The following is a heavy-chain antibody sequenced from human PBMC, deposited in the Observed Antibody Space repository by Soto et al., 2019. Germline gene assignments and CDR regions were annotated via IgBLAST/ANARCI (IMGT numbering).Heavy chain of an antibody. J-gene: IGHJ4*02. Sequence: GGSLRLSCAASGFTFSSYWMHWVRQAPGKGLEWVSCISSSSSTTCYADSVKGRFTISRDNAKNSLYLQMNSLRAEDTAVYYCARVFWRYSSGWFLFDYWGQGTLVTVSS. CDR1: GFTFSSYW. CDR2: ISSSSSTT. V-gene: IGHV3-48*01. D-gene: IGHD6-19*01. CDR3: ARVFWRYSSGWFLFDY.